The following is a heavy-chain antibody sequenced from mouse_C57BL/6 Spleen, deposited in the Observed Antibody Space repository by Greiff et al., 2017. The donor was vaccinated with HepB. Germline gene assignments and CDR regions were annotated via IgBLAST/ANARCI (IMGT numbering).Heavy chain of an antibody. D-gene: IGHD2-2*01. CDR2: INPNNGGT. CDR3: ARRGYGYHGGFAY. Sequence: EVQLQESGPELVKPGASVKIPCKASGYTFTDYNMDWVKQSHGKSLEWIGDINPNNGGTIYNQKFKGKATLTVDKSSSTAYMELRSLTSEDTAVYYCARRGYGYHGGFAYWGQGTLVTVSA. J-gene: IGHJ3*01. CDR1: GYTFTDYN. V-gene: IGHV1-18*01.